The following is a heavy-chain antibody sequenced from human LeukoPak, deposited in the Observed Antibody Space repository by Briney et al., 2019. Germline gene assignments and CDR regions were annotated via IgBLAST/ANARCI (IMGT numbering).Heavy chain of an antibody. Sequence: WASVKVSCKASGYTFSNYGINWLRQAPGQGLEWMGWISDYNSNRNYVQKFQGRFTLTADTSSSTAYMELRSLTSDDTATYYCARGGRSWYDWSDPWGQGTQVTVSA. CDR2: ISDYNSNR. CDR3: ARGGRSWYDWSDP. D-gene: IGHD6-13*01. V-gene: IGHV1-18*01. CDR1: GYTFSNYG. J-gene: IGHJ5*02.